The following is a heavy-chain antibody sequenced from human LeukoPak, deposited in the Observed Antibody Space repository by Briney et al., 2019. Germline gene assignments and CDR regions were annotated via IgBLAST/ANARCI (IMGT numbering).Heavy chain of an antibody. CDR1: GGSISSYY. CDR2: INHSGST. D-gene: IGHD5-18*01. V-gene: IGHV4-34*01. J-gene: IGHJ4*02. CDR3: ARGPSRHSYGIY. Sequence: SETLSLTCTVSGGSISSYYWSWIRQPPGKGLEWIGEINHSGSTNYNPSLKSRVTISVDTSKNQFSLKLSSVTAADTAVYYCARGPSRHSYGIYWGQGTLVTVSS.